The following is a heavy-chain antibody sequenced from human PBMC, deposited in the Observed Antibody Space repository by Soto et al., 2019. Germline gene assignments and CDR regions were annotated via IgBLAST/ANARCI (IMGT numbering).Heavy chain of an antibody. CDR1: GYTFTSYA. V-gene: IGHV1-3*01. CDR2: INAGNGNT. CDR3: ARDIDSLTGYPLGYYGMDV. Sequence: ASVKVSCKASGYTFTSYAMHWVRQAPGQRLEWMGWINAGNGNTKYSQKFQGRVTITRDTSASTAYMELSSLRSEDTAVYYCARDIDSLTGYPLGYYGMDVWGQGTTVTVSS. J-gene: IGHJ6*02. D-gene: IGHD3-9*01.